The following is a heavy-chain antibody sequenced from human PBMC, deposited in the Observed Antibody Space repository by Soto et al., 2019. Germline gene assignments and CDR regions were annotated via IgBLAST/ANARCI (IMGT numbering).Heavy chain of an antibody. CDR3: AKGSRGAYYYGMDV. CDR2: ISNSGGTT. V-gene: IGHV3-23*01. Sequence: EVQMLESGGGLVQPGGSLRLSCAASGFTFSSSAMNWVRQAPGKGLEWVSSISNSGGTTYYADSVKGRFTISRDKSKNTLYLQMNGLRAEDTAVYYCAKGSRGAYYYGMDVWGKGTTVTVSS. CDR1: GFTFSSSA. J-gene: IGHJ6*04.